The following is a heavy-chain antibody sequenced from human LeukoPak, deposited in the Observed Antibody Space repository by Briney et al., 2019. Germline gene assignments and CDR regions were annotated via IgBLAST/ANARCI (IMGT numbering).Heavy chain of an antibody. D-gene: IGHD3-16*02. CDR3: ARHRADDYVWGTYRSLDL. CDR2: IKQDGSEE. CDR1: GFTFNKNW. J-gene: IGHJ5*02. V-gene: IGHV3-7*01. Sequence: QTGGSLRRSCAASGFTFNKNWMSWVRQAPGKGLEWVANIKQDGSEEYYVDSVKGRFTISRDNAKSSLYLQMNSLRAEDTAVFYCARHRADDYVWGTYRSLDLWGQGTLVTVSS.